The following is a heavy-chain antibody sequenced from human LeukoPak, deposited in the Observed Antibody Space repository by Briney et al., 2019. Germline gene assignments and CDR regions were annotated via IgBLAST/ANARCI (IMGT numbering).Heavy chain of an antibody. Sequence: GRSLRLSCAASGFTSSNYAMHWVRQAPGKWLEWVAIISYDTINEYYADSVKGRFTISRDNSKNTRYLQMNSPRPEDTAVYYCARDNYAYDYWGQGTLVTVSS. D-gene: IGHD2-2*01. CDR2: ISYDTINE. CDR1: GFTSSNYA. CDR3: ARDNYAYDY. J-gene: IGHJ4*02. V-gene: IGHV3-30-3*01.